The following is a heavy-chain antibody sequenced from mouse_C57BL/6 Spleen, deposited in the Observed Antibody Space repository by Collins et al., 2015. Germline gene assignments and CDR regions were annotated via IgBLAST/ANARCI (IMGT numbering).Heavy chain of an antibody. D-gene: IGHD2-2*01. CDR1: GYTFTSYV. V-gene: IGHV1-14*01. CDR2: INPYNDGT. J-gene: IGHJ4*01. CDR3: AALWLRRDYAMDY. Sequence: EVQLQQSGPEPVKPGASVKMSCKASGYTFTSYVMHWVKQKPGQGLEWIGYINPYNDGTKYNEKFKGKATLTSDKSSSTAYMELSSLTSEDSAVYYCAALWLRRDYAMDYWGQGTSVTVSS.